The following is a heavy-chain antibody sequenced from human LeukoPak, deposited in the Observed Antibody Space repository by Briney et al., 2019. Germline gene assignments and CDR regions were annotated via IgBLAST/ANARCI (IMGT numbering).Heavy chain of an antibody. D-gene: IGHD6-13*01. CDR2: ISRSGGST. V-gene: IGHV3-23*01. CDR3: ARAGKSGWDSSSWYRGYYFDY. CDR1: GFTFSSYG. Sequence: GGSLRLSCAASGFTFSSYGMSWVRQAPGKGLEWVSAISRSGGSTYYADSVKGRFTISRDNAKNSLYLQMNSLRAEDTAVCYCARAGKSGWDSSSWYRGYYFDYWGQGTLVTVSS. J-gene: IGHJ4*02.